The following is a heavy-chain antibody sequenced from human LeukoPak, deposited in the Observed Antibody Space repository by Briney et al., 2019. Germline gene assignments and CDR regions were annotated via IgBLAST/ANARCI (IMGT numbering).Heavy chain of an antibody. V-gene: IGHV3-23*01. CDR2: ISGSGGST. J-gene: IGHJ3*02. CDR1: GFTFSSYA. CDR3: AKAGQFPYSSGIAFDI. D-gene: IGHD6-19*01. Sequence: GGSLRLSYAASGFTFSSYAMSWVRQAPGKGLEWVSAISGSGGSTYYADSVKGRFTISRDNSKNTLYLQMNSLRAEDTAVYYCAKAGQFPYSSGIAFDIWGQGTMVTVSS.